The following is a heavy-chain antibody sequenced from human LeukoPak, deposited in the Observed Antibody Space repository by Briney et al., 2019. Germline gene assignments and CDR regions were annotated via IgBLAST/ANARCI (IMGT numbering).Heavy chain of an antibody. V-gene: IGHV1-2*04. D-gene: IGHD7-27*01. J-gene: IGHJ6*02. CDR1: GYTFTGYY. CDR3: ARGTGDYYYYYGMDV. Sequence: GASVKVSCKASGYTFTGYYMHWVRQAPGRGLEWMGWINPNSGGTNYAQKFQGWVTMTRDTSISTAYMELSRLRSDDTAVYYCARGTGDYYYYYGMDVWGQGTTVTVSS. CDR2: INPNSGGT.